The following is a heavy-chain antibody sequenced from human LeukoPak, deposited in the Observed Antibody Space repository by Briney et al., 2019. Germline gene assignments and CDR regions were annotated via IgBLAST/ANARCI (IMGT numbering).Heavy chain of an antibody. V-gene: IGHV4-59*01. CDR2: IYYSGST. Sequence: PSETLSLTCTVSGGSTSSYYWSWIRQPPGKGLEWIGYIYYSGSTNYNPSLKSRVTISVDTSKNQFSLKLSSVTAADTAVYYCARVKYSSSWLKTLTYGMDVWGQGTTVTVSS. CDR1: GGSTSSYY. D-gene: IGHD6-13*01. J-gene: IGHJ6*02. CDR3: ARVKYSSSWLKTLTYGMDV.